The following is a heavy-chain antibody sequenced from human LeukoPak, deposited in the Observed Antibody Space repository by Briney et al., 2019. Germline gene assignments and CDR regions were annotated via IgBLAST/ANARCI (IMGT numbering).Heavy chain of an antibody. J-gene: IGHJ3*02. V-gene: IGHV3-23*01. Sequence: GGSLRLSCAPSGFTFSSYAMSWVRQAPGKGLEWVSAISGSGGSTYYADSVKGRFTISRDNSKNTLYLQMNSLRAEDTAVYYCAKSSSWYDAFDIWGQGTMVTVSS. CDR3: AKSSSWYDAFDI. CDR1: GFTFSSYA. CDR2: ISGSGGST. D-gene: IGHD6-13*01.